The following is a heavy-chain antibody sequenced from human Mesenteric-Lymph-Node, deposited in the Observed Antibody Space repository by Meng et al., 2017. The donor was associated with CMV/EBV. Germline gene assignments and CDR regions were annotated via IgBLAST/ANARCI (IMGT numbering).Heavy chain of an antibody. Sequence: SGGSVSSGSYYWSWIRQPPGKGLEWIGYIYYSGSTNYNPSLKSRVTISVDTSKNQFSLRLSSVTAADTAVYYCAREGDCSSTSCSFADWGQGTLVTVSS. D-gene: IGHD2-2*01. J-gene: IGHJ4*02. CDR3: AREGDCSSTSCSFAD. CDR2: IYYSGST. V-gene: IGHV4-61*01. CDR1: GGSVSSGSYY.